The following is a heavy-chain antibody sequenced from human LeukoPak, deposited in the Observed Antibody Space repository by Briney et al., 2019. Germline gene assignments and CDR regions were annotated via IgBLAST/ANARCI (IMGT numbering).Heavy chain of an antibody. CDR2: ISSSSSYI. CDR1: GFTFSSYS. J-gene: IGHJ4*02. CDR3: ARDVGGYSYGYGDY. V-gene: IGHV3-21*01. Sequence: GGSLRLSCAASGFTFSSYSMNWVRQAPGKGLEWVSSISSSSSYIYYADSVKGRFTISRDNSKNTLYLQMNSLRAEDTAVYYCARDVGGYSYGYGDYWGQGTLVTVSS. D-gene: IGHD5-18*01.